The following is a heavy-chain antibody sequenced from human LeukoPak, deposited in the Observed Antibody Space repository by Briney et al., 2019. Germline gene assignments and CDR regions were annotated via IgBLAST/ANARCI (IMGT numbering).Heavy chain of an antibody. CDR2: INSDGSST. CDR3: SRDRGGDWDDFYYIDF. J-gene: IGHJ6*03. Sequence: GGSLRLSCAASGFTFSSYWMNWVRQAPGKRLEWVSRINSDGSSTSYADSVKGRFTISRDNAKNTLYLQMNSLRAEDTAVYYCSRDRGGDWDDFYYIDFWGKGTTVTVSS. CDR1: GFTFSSYW. D-gene: IGHD2-21*02. V-gene: IGHV3-74*01.